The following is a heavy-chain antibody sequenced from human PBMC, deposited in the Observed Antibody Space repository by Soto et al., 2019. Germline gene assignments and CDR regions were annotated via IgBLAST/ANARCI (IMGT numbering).Heavy chain of an antibody. CDR2: IWYDGSNK. Sequence: QVQLVESGGGVVQPGRSLRLSCAASGFTFSSYGMHWVRQAPGKGLEWVAVIWYDGSNKYYADSVKGRFTISRDNSKNTLYLQMNSLRAEDTAVYYCARGQVVVAAAKIGDVFDYWGQGTLVTVSS. D-gene: IGHD2-15*01. CDR3: ARGQVVVAAAKIGDVFDY. J-gene: IGHJ4*02. V-gene: IGHV3-33*01. CDR1: GFTFSSYG.